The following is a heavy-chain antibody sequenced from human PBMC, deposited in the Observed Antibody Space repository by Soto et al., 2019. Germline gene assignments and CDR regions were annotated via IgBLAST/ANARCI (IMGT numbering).Heavy chain of an antibody. CDR2: IVVGSGNT. J-gene: IGHJ4*02. D-gene: IGHD6-13*01. CDR3: ARCIAAAGTYRDFDY. V-gene: IGHV1-58*01. Sequence: SVKVSCKASGFTFTSSAVQWVRQARGQRLEWIGWIVVGSGNTNYAQKFQERVTVTRDMSTSTAYMELSSLRSEDTAVYYCARCIAAAGTYRDFDYWGQGTLVTVSS. CDR1: GFTFTSSA.